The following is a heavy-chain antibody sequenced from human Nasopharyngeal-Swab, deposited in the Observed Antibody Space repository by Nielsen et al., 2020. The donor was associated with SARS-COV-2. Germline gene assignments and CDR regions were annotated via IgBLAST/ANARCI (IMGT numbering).Heavy chain of an antibody. Sequence: GESLKISCAASGFTFSDYYMAWIRQAPGKGLEWVSYISSSGTNTDSADSVKGRFTISRDNARNSLFLQMDNLRPEDTAVYYCARDLHCSGNNCFFDYYFALDVWGPGTTVTVSS. CDR2: ISSSGTNT. CDR3: ARDLHCSGNNCFFDYYFALDV. J-gene: IGHJ6*02. D-gene: IGHD2-2*01. CDR1: GFTFSDYY. V-gene: IGHV3-11*06.